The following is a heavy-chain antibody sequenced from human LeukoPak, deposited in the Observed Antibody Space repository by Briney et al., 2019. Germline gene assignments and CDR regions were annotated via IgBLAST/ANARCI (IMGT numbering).Heavy chain of an antibody. CDR3: AKDLHRENYGDYPGLIDYYYYYGMDV. CDR2: ISGDGGST. J-gene: IGHJ6*02. D-gene: IGHD4-17*01. Sequence: GGSLRLSCTASGFTFDDYAMHWVRQAPGKGLEWVSLISGDGGSTYYADSVKGRFTISRDNSKNSLYLQMNSLRTEDTALYYCAKDLHRENYGDYPGLIDYYYYYGMDVWGQGTTVTVSS. CDR1: GFTFDDYA. V-gene: IGHV3-43*02.